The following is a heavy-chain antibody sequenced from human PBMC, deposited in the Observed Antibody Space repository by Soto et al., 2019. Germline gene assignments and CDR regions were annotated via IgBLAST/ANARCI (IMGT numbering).Heavy chain of an antibody. CDR2: INGYNGNT. CDR3: ARVLPPFDP. J-gene: IGHJ5*02. CDR1: GYTFTSYG. V-gene: IGHV1-18*01. Sequence: QVQLVQSGAEVKKPGASVKVSCKASGYTFTSYGISWVRQAPGQGREWMGWINGYNGNTNYAQKPQCRGTMTTDTATSTAYMELRSLRSDDPAVYYCARVLPPFDPWGQGTLVTVSS.